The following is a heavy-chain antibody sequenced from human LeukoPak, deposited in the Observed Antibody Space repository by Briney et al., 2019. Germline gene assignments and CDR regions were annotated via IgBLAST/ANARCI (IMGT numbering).Heavy chain of an antibody. V-gene: IGHV3-66*01. CDR1: GFTVRTNY. CDR2: IYRDGST. J-gene: IGHJ5*02. D-gene: IGHD1-1*01. CDR3: AREGTSGTHLNWFDP. Sequence: GGSLRLSCAASGFTVRTNYMTWVRQAPGKGLEWVSVIYRDGSTYYADSVKGRFTISRDNSKNTLYLQMNSLRAEDTAVYYCAREGTSGTHLNWFDPWGQGTLVTVSS.